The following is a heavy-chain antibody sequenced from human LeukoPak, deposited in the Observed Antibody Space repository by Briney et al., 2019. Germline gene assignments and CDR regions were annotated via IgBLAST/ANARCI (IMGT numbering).Heavy chain of an antibody. CDR1: GYTLTELS. D-gene: IGHD3-10*01. V-gene: IGHV1-24*01. Sequence: GASVKVSCKVSGYTLTELSMHRVRQAPGKGLEWMGGFDPEDGETIYAQKFQGKVTMTEDTSTDTAYMELSSLRSEDTAVYYCATDRPYYGSGSYYMTHWGQGTLVTVSS. CDR3: ATDRPYYGSGSYYMTH. CDR2: FDPEDGET. J-gene: IGHJ4*02.